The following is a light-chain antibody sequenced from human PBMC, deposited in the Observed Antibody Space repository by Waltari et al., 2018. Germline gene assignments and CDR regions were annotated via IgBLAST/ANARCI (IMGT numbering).Light chain of an antibody. J-gene: IGLJ1*01. Sequence: QPVLTQPPSAPGTPGQRVTTPCSGSNSNIGGNAVNWYQPLPGTAPKPLIYCNSRRPSGVPDRVSGSTSGTSASLGIIGLQTGDEADYYCASWDNSLNAFYVFGAGTKLTVL. V-gene: IGLV1-44*01. CDR2: CNS. CDR3: ASWDNSLNAFYV. CDR1: NSNIGGNA.